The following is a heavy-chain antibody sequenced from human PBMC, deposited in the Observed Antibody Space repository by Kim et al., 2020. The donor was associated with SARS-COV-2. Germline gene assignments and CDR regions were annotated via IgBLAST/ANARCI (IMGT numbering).Heavy chain of an antibody. D-gene: IGHD4-17*01. V-gene: IGHV3-23*01. Sequence: DPVEGRFTISRDNSKNTLDLQMNSLRAEDTAVYYCAKTTTVTRGYFFDYWGQGTLVTVSS. CDR3: AKTTTVTRGYFFDY. J-gene: IGHJ4*02.